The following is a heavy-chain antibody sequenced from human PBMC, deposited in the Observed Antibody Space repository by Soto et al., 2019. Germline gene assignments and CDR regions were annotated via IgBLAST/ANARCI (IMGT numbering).Heavy chain of an antibody. J-gene: IGHJ2*01. CDR1: GFTFSSYA. V-gene: IGHV3-23*01. CDR3: AKDQSYLQWYFDL. D-gene: IGHD3-16*02. CDR2: ISGSGGST. Sequence: EVQLLESGGGLLQPGGSLRLSCAASGFTFSSYAMSWVRQAPGKGLEWDSAISGSGGSTYYADSVKGRFTIARDNSKNTLYLQMNSLSAVGTAVYYGAKDQSYLQWYFDLWGRGTLVTVSS.